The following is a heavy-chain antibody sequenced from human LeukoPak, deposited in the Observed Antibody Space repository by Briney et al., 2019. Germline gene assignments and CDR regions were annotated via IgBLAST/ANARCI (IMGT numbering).Heavy chain of an antibody. V-gene: IGHV3-11*01. CDR2: ISSSSSTI. CDR3: ARGKRDPVWGSYRYSDY. D-gene: IGHD3-16*02. Sequence: GGSLRLSCAASGFTFTDYYMSWIRQAPGKGLEWVSHISSSSSTIYYVDSVKGRFTISRDNARNSLYLQLNSLRAEDTAVYYCARGKRDPVWGSYRYSDYWGQGTLVTVSS. J-gene: IGHJ4*02. CDR1: GFTFTDYY.